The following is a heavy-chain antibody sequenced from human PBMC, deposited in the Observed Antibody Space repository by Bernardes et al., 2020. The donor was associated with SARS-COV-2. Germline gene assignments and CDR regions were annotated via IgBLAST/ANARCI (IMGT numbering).Heavy chain of an antibody. Sequence: GGSLRLSCAASGFTFSSYGMHWVRQAPGKGLEWVAVISYDGSNKYYADSVKGRFTISRDNSKNTLYLQMNSLRAEDTAVYYCAKDLWWFGELFPSADYWGQGTLVTVSS. V-gene: IGHV3-30*18. CDR3: AKDLWWFGELFPSADY. CDR1: GFTFSSYG. D-gene: IGHD3-10*01. CDR2: ISYDGSNK. J-gene: IGHJ4*02.